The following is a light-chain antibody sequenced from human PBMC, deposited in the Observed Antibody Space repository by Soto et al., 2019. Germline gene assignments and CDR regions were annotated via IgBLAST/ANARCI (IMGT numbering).Light chain of an antibody. J-gene: IGLJ1*01. CDR2: YDD. Sequence: SVLTQPPSVSEAPRQRVTISCSGSSSNIGDNAVNWYQQLPGKAPKLLIYYDDLLPSGVSDRFSGSKSGTSASLAISGLQSEDEADYYCAARDDSLKGYVFGTGTKVTVL. V-gene: IGLV1-36*01. CDR1: SSNIGDNA. CDR3: AARDDSLKGYV.